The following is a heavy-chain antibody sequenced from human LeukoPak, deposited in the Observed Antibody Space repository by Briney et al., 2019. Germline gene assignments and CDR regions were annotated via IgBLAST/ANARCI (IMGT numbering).Heavy chain of an antibody. CDR2: ISSHGGST. CDR3: ARVGSSGTVKYFDY. J-gene: IGHJ4*02. V-gene: IGHV3-64*01. Sequence: GGSLRLSCAASGFTFSSYAMHWVRQAPGKGLDYVSAISSHGGSTYYANSVTGRFTISRDNSKNTLYLQMGSLRAGDMAVYYCARVGSSGTVKYFDYWGQGTLVTVSS. D-gene: IGHD4-11*01. CDR1: GFTFSSYA.